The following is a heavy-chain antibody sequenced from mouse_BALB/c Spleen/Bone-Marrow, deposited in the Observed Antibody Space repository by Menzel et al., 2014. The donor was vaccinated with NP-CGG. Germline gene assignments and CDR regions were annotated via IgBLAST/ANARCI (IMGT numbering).Heavy chain of an antibody. CDR2: INPYNDGT. CDR3: ARVYYGYDGTSSWFAY. D-gene: IGHD2-2*01. J-gene: IGHJ3*01. CDR1: GYTFTNYV. Sequence: VQLQQSGPELVKPGASVKMSCKASGYTFTNYVMHWVKQKPGQGLEWIGYINPYNDGTKYNEKSKGKATLTSDKSSSTAYMDLSSLTSEDSAVYYCARVYYGYDGTSSWFAYWGQGTLVTVSA. V-gene: IGHV1-14*01.